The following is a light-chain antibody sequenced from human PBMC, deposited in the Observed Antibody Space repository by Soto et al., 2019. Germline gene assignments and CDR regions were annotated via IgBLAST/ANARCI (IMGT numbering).Light chain of an antibody. Sequence: QSALTQPASVSGSPGQSITISCTGTSSDVGSYNLVSWYQHHPGKAPKLMSFEGSKRPSGVSNRFSASKSGTTASLTISGLQAEDEADYYCCSYAGSTTFYVFGGGTKVTVL. CDR3: CSYAGSTTFYV. CDR2: EGS. J-gene: IGLJ1*01. CDR1: SSDVGSYNL. V-gene: IGLV2-23*01.